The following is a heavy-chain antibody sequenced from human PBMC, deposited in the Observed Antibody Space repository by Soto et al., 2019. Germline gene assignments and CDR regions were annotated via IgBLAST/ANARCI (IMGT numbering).Heavy chain of an antibody. CDR1: GGTFSSYA. J-gene: IGHJ4*02. CDR3: ARKARDWNYFHS. V-gene: IGHV1-69*01. D-gene: IGHD1-1*01. Sequence: QVQLVQSGAEVKKPGSSVKFSCKASGGTFSSYAISWVRQAPGQGLEWMGGIIPIFGTANYAQKFQGRVTITADESTSTAYIELSSLRSEDTAVYYCARKARDWNYFHSCGQGTLVTVSS. CDR2: IIPIFGTA.